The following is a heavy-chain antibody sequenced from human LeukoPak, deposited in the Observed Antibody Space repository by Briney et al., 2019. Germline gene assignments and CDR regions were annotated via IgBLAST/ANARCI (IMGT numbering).Heavy chain of an antibody. V-gene: IGHV1-69*06. CDR3: ARVSVVPYPNCTNGVCSTGLYYYMDV. J-gene: IGHJ6*03. CDR1: GGTFSSYA. CDR2: IIPIFGAA. Sequence: SVKVSCKASGGTFSSYAISWVRQAPGQGLEWMGGIIPIFGAANYAQKFQGRVTITADKSTSTAYMELSSLRSEDTAVYYCARVSVVPYPNCTNGVCSTGLYYYMDVWGKGTTVTVSS. D-gene: IGHD2-8*01.